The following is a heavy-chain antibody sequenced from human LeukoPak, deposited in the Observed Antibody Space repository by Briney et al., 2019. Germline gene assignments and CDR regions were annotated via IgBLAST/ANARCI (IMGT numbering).Heavy chain of an antibody. CDR3: ARHGRGGRDIRRITMIVDY. D-gene: IGHD3-22*01. Sequence: PSETLSLTCAVYGGSFSGYYWSWIRQPPGKGLEWIGSIYYSGSTYYNPSLKSRVTISVDTSKNQFSLKLSSVTAADTAVYYCARHGRGGRDIRRITMIVDYWGQGTLVTVSS. CDR1: GGSFSGYY. CDR2: IYYSGST. V-gene: IGHV4-34*01. J-gene: IGHJ4*02.